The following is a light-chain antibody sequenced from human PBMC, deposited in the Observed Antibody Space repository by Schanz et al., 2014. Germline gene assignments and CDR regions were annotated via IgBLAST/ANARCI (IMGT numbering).Light chain of an antibody. CDR2: SDD. V-gene: IGLV1-44*01. CDR1: SSNIGSHS. Sequence: QSVLTQPPSASGTPGQRVTVSCSGGSSNIGSHSVNWYQHLPGTAPKLLIYSDDRRPSGVPDRFSGSKSGTSASLAISGLQSEDDADYYCASWDDNLSAWLFGGGTKLTVL. CDR3: ASWDDNLSAWL. J-gene: IGLJ3*02.